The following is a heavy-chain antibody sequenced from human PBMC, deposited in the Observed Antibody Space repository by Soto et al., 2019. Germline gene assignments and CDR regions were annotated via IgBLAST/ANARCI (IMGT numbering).Heavy chain of an antibody. D-gene: IGHD2-15*01. CDR2: IIPLLGTA. J-gene: IGHJ3*02. Sequence: QVQLVQSGAEVKKPGSSVKVSCKASGGTFSSYGISWVRQAPGQGLEWMGEIIPLLGTANYAQKFQGRVTFIADTSATIAYMGLRSMRSEDTAAYSCARRVVVHGFDIWGQGTLVTVSS. CDR1: GGTFSSYG. V-gene: IGHV1-69*14. CDR3: ARRVVVHGFDI.